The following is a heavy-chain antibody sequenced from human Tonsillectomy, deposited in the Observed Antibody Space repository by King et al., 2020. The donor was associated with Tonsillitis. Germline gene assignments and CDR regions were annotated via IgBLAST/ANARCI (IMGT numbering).Heavy chain of an antibody. D-gene: IGHD6-13*01. V-gene: IGHV3-11*05. J-gene: IGHJ4*02. CDR2: ISSNSTYT. CDR3: ARLGTIAADGSVDY. Sequence: VQLVQSGGGLVKPRGSLRLSCAASGFTFSDYWMSWIRQAPGKGLEWVSYISSNSTYTYSADSVKGRFTISRDDAKNSLYLQMNSLRAEDSAAYYCARLGTIAADGSVDYWGPGTLVTVSS. CDR1: GFTFSDYW.